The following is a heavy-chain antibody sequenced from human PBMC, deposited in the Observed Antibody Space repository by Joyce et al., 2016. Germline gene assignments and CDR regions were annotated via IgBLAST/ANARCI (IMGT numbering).Heavy chain of an antibody. J-gene: IGHJ4*02. CDR3: ARDVGRGLWDY. D-gene: IGHD1-26*01. Sequence: EVQLVESGGGLVQPGGSLSFSCAASGFTFSHYGMNWVRQAPGKGLEWVSHISSNRGSMYYTDSVMGRFTISRDNAKNSLFLQMNSLRDEDTAIYYCARDVGRGLWDYWGQGTLVTVSS. CDR2: ISSNRGSM. CDR1: GFTFSHYG. V-gene: IGHV3-48*02.